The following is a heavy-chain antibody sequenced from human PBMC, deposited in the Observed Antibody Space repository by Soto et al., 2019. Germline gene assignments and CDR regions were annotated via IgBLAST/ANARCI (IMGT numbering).Heavy chain of an antibody. V-gene: IGHV3-23*01. CDR2: ISGSGGST. CDR1: GFTFSSYA. Sequence: GGSLRLSCAASGFTFSSYAMSWVRQAPGKGLEWVSAISGSGGSTYYADSVKGRFTISRDNSKNTLYLQMNSLRAEDTAVYYCAKTGYDFWRGYYSAYYFDYWGQGTLVTVSS. D-gene: IGHD3-3*01. J-gene: IGHJ4*02. CDR3: AKTGYDFWRGYYSAYYFDY.